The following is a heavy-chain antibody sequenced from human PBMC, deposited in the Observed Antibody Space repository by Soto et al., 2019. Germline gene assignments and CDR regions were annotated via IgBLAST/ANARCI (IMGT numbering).Heavy chain of an antibody. D-gene: IGHD2-2*02. CDR1: CGSFSGYH. CDR2: INHIGST. CDR3: ARALIYPTYYFDY. Sequence: SETLSLPFAVYCGSFSGYHWGWIRQPPGKGLEWIGEINHIGSTNYNPSLKSRVTISVDTSKNQFSLKLSSVTAADTAVYYCARALIYPTYYFDYWGQGTLVTVSS. J-gene: IGHJ4*02. V-gene: IGHV4-34*01.